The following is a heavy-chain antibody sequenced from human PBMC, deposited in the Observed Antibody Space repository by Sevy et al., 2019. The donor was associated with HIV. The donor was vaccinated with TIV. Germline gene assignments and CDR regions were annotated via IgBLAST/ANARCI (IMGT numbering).Heavy chain of an antibody. J-gene: IGHJ3*02. V-gene: IGHV3-48*01. Sequence: GGCLRLSFAASGFTFSIYTMSWVRQAPGKGLECVSYIVGSSRTIYYADSVKGRFTISRDNAKNSLYLQMNSLRAEDTAVYYCVWEIVGGPFDIWGQGTMVTVSS. CDR1: GFTFSIYT. CDR2: IVGSSRTI. D-gene: IGHD1-26*01. CDR3: VWEIVGGPFDI.